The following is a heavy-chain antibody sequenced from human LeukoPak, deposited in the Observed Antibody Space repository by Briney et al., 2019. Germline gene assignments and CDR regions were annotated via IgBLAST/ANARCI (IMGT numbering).Heavy chain of an antibody. CDR1: GFTFRSYW. CDR2: INSDGSST. J-gene: IGHJ4*02. V-gene: IGHV3-74*01. CDR3: ARDQIYCSGGYCYFNY. D-gene: IGHD2-15*01. Sequence: GGSLRLSCAASGFTFRSYWMHWVRQAPGKGLVWVSRINSDGSSTSYADSVKGRFTISRDNAKNTLYLQMNSLRVEDSAVYYCARDQIYCSGGYCYFNYWGQGTLVTVSS.